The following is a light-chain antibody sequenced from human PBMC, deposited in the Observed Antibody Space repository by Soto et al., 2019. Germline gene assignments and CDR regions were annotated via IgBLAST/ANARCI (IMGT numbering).Light chain of an antibody. V-gene: IGLV2-14*01. CDR2: DVS. Sequence: QSALTQPASVPGSPGQSITISCTGTSSDVGGYNYVSWYQQHPGKAPKLMIYDVSNRPSGVSNRFSGSKSGNTASLTISGLQAEDEADYYCSSYTSSRTLVFGGRTKLTVL. CDR1: SSDVGGYNY. J-gene: IGLJ3*02. CDR3: SSYTSSRTLV.